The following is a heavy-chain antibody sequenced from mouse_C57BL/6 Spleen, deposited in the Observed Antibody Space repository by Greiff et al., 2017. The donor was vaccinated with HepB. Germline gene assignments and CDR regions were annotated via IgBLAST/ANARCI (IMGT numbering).Heavy chain of an antibody. J-gene: IGHJ3*01. D-gene: IGHD2-3*01. CDR2: IDPSDSYT. V-gene: IGHV1-69*01. CDR1: GYTFTSYW. Sequence: VQLQQPGAELVMPGASVKLSCKASGYTFTSYWMHWVKQRPGQGLEWIGEIDPSDSYTNYNQKFKGKSTLTVDKSSSTAYMQLSSLTSEDSAVYYCASVDGYSFAYWGQGTLVTVSA. CDR3: ASVDGYSFAY.